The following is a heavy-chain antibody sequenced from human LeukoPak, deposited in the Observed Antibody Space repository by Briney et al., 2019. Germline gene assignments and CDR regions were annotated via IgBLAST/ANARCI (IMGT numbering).Heavy chain of an antibody. CDR2: ITASGTAM. J-gene: IGHJ4*02. D-gene: IGHD1-26*01. Sequence: GGSLRLSCAASGFTFSSYAMHWVRQAPGKGLEWVSHITASGTAMFYADSVKGRFTISRDNAKNSLYLQMNSLRDEDTAVYYCASSGSYRFDYWGQGTLVTVSS. CDR1: GFTFSSYA. CDR3: ASSGSYRFDY. V-gene: IGHV3-48*02.